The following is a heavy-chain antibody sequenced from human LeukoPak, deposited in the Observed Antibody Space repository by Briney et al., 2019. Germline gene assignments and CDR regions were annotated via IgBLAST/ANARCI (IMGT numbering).Heavy chain of an antibody. V-gene: IGHV4-34*01. CDR3: ARGRGNTIPWS. CDR2: INHSGST. D-gene: IGHD3-3*01. J-gene: IGHJ4*02. Sequence: SETLSLTCAVYGGSFSGYYWSWIRQPPGKGLEWIGEINHSGSTNYNPSLKSRVTISVDTSKNQCSLKVTSVTASDTAVYYCARGRGNTIPWSWGQGSLVTVSS. CDR1: GGSFSGYY.